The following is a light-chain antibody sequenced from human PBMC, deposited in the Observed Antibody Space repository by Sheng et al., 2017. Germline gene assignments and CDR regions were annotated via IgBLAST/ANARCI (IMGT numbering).Light chain of an antibody. J-gene: IGKJ1*01. CDR2: GAS. V-gene: IGKV3-20*01. CDR1: QSVRSSY. CDR3: QQYDSAPQT. Sequence: EIVLTQYPGTLSLSPGERATLSCRASQSVRSSYLVWYQQKLGQAPRLLIYGASSRATGIPDRFSASGSGTDFTLTISRLEPEDFAVYYCQQYDSAPQTFGQGTKVEIK.